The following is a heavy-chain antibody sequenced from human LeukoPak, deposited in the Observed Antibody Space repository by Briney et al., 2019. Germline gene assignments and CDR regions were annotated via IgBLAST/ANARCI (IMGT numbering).Heavy chain of an antibody. V-gene: IGHV4-59*01. CDR3: AAYAPHSESMKQFDY. Sequence: SETLSLTCTVSGVSSSSSYWSWIRQPPGKGLEWIGYIYNSGSTNYNPSLKSRVTISVDTSKKQSSLKVTSVTAADTAVYYCAAYAPHSESMKQFDYWGQGTLVTVSS. CDR2: IYNSGST. D-gene: IGHD3-16*01. CDR1: GVSSSSSY. J-gene: IGHJ4*02.